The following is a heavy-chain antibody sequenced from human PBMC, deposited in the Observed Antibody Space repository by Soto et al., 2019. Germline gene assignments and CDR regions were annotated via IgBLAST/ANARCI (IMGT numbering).Heavy chain of an antibody. V-gene: IGHV3-11*01. Sequence: TGGSLRLSCAASGFKFRDYYMTWIRQAPGKGLEWVSYISSSGTGIYYPDSVKGRFTISRDNAKNSLYLQMSSLRAEDTAVYYCARAFSDAFDIWGQGTMVTVSS. CDR2: ISSSGTGI. CDR3: ARAFSDAFDI. CDR1: GFKFRDYY. J-gene: IGHJ3*02.